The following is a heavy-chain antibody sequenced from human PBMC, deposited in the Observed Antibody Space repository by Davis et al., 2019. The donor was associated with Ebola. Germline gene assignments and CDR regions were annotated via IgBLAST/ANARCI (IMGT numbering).Heavy chain of an antibody. CDR1: GGSISTYY. V-gene: IGHV4-59*01. J-gene: IGHJ2*01. CDR3: ARGRTEYYYDSSGYGVYWYFDL. Sequence: SETLSLTCTVSGGSISTYYWSWIRQPPGKGLEWIGSIYYSGSTNYNPSLKSRVTISVDTSKNQFSLKLSSVTAADTAVYYCARGRTEYYYDSSGYGVYWYFDLWGRGTLVTVSS. CDR2: IYYSGST. D-gene: IGHD3-22*01.